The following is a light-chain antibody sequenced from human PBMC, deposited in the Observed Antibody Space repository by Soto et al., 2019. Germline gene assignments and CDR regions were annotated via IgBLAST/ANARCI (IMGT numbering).Light chain of an antibody. Sequence: QYALTQPRSVSGSPGQSVTISCTGTSSDVGGYNYVSWYQQHPGKAPKLMIYDVSKRPSGVPDRFSGSKSGNTASLTISGLQAEDEADYYCCSYAGSFTWVFGGGTKLIVL. CDR1: SSDVGGYNY. CDR3: CSYAGSFTWV. V-gene: IGLV2-11*01. J-gene: IGLJ3*02. CDR2: DVS.